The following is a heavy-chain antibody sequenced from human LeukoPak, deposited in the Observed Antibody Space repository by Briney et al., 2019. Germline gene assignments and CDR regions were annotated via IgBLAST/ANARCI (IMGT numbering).Heavy chain of an antibody. V-gene: IGHV3-48*03. CDR2: ISSSGSTI. J-gene: IGHJ3*01. CDR1: GFTFNSYE. Sequence: GGSLRLSCAASGFTFNSYEMNWVRQAPGKGLEWVSYISSSGSTIYYADSVKGRFTISRDNAKNSLFLQMNSLRAEDTAVYYCARDREMATILHDAFDFWGQGTMVTVSS. D-gene: IGHD5-24*01. CDR3: ARDREMATILHDAFDF.